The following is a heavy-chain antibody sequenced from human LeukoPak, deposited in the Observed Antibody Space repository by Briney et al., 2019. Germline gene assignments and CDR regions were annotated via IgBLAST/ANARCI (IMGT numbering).Heavy chain of an antibody. V-gene: IGHV3-7*05. CDR3: AKVPQMQRSDP. CDR1: GFTFSDYW. J-gene: IGHJ5*02. CDR2: IKQDGREK. Sequence: GGSLTLSCAASGFTFSDYWMTWVRQAPGKGLEWVANIKQDGREKYYVDSVKGRFTISRDNAKNSLYLQMNSLRAEDTAVYYCAKVPQMQRSDPWGQGTLVTVSS.